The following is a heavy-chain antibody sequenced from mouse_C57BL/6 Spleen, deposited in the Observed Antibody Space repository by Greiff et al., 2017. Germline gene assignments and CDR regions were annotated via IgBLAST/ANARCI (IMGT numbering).Heavy chain of an antibody. CDR3: ARLNYFDY. J-gene: IGHJ2*01. CDR1: GFTFSSYG. V-gene: IGHV5-6*01. Sequence: EVQVVESGGDLVKPGGSLKLSCAASGFTFSSYGMSWVRQTPDKRLEWVATISSGGSYTYYPDSVKGRVTISRDNAKNTLYLQMSSLKSEDTAMYYCARLNYFDYWGQGTTLTVSS. CDR2: ISSGGSYT.